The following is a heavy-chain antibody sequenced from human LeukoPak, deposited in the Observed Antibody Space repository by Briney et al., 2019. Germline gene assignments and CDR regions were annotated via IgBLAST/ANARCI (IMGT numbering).Heavy chain of an antibody. V-gene: IGHV1-18*01. CDR2: ITTYNGNT. Sequence: ASVKVSCKASGYTFFTHDISWVRQAPGQGLEWMGWITTYNGNTNYAQKVQGRVTMTTDTSTRTAHMELKNLRSDDTAVYYCARPSHVRSLDFDPWGQGTLVTVSS. CDR1: GYTFFTHD. CDR3: ARPSHVRSLDFDP. J-gene: IGHJ5*02. D-gene: IGHD3-10*01.